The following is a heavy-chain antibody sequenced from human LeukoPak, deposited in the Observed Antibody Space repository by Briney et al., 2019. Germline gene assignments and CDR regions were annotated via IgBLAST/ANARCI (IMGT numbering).Heavy chain of an antibody. J-gene: IGHJ4*02. CDR1: GFTFNNAW. Sequence: GGSLRLSCAASGFTFNNAWMSWVRQAPRKGLEWVGRIKSKTDGGTTEYTAPVKGRFTISRDNSKNTLYLQMNSLRAEDTAVYYCARGARQQLVLEGDYWGQGTLVTVSS. D-gene: IGHD6-13*01. V-gene: IGHV3-15*01. CDR2: IKSKTDGGTT. CDR3: ARGARQQLVLEGDY.